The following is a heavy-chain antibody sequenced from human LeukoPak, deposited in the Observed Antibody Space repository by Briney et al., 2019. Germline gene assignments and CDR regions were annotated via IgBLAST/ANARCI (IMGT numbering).Heavy chain of an antibody. CDR3: ARPRRVLRYLDWLGDDAFDI. D-gene: IGHD3-9*01. J-gene: IGHJ3*02. CDR2: INHTGTT. CDR1: GGSFSTYY. V-gene: IGHV4-34*01. Sequence: TSETLSLTCAVYGGSFSTYYWNWIRQSPGKGLEWIGEINHTGTTNYNPSLKSRVTISVDTSKNQFSLKLSSVTAADTAVYYCARPRRVLRYLDWLGDDAFDIWGQGTMVTVSS.